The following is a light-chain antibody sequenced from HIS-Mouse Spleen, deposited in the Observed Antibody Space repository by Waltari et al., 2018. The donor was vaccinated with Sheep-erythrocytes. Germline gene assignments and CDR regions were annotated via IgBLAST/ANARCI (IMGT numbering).Light chain of an antibody. CDR3: QVWDSSSDHHVV. CDR1: SSNIGSNT. Sequence: VLTQPPSASGTPGQRVTISCSGSSSNIGSNTVNWYQQTPGQDPVLVIYSDSNRPSGIPERFSGSNPGNTATLTISRIEAGDEADYYCQVWDSSSDHHVVFGGGTKLTVL. V-gene: IGLV3-12*02. J-gene: IGLJ2*01. CDR2: SDS.